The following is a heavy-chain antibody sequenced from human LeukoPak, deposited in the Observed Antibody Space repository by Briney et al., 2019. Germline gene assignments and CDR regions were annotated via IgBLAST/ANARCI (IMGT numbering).Heavy chain of an antibody. V-gene: IGHV4-4*02. Sequence: PSETLSLTCAVSGGFISSSNWWSWVRQPPGKGLEWIGEIYHSGSTNYNPSLKSRVTITVYKSKNQFSLKLSSVTAADTAVYYCARGMTRAFDIWGQGTMVTVSS. J-gene: IGHJ3*02. CDR3: ARGMTRAFDI. CDR2: IYHSGST. CDR1: GGFISSSNW. D-gene: IGHD2-21*02.